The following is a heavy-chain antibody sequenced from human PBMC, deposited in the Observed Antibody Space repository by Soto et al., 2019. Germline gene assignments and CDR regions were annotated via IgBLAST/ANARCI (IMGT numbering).Heavy chain of an antibody. CDR1: GYSFTSYW. Sequence: PGESLKISCKGSGYSFTSYWIGWVRQMPGKGLEWMGIIYPGDSDTRYSPSFQGQVTISADKSISTAYLQWSSLKASDTAMYYCARTLSTDYDFWSGPVPAPFVMDFWGQGSTVIVSS. V-gene: IGHV5-51*01. CDR3: ARTLSTDYDFWSGPVPAPFVMDF. CDR2: IYPGDSDT. J-gene: IGHJ6*02. D-gene: IGHD3-3*01.